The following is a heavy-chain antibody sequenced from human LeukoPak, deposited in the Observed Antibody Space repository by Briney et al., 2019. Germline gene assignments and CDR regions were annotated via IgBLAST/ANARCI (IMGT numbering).Heavy chain of an antibody. CDR2: IYYSGST. D-gene: IGHD3-22*01. CDR1: GGSISSGDYY. CDR3: ARDDYYDSSGPKGTEY. V-gene: IGHV4-30-4*08. Sequence: PSQTLSLTCTVSGGSISSGDYYWSWIRQPPGKGLEWIGYIYYSGSTYYNPSLKSRVTISVDTSKNQFSLKLSSVTAADTAVYYCARDDYYDSSGPKGTEYWGQGTLVTVSS. J-gene: IGHJ4*02.